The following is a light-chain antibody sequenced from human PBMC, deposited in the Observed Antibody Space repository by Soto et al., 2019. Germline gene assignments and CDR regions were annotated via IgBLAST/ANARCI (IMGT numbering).Light chain of an antibody. J-gene: IGLJ1*01. CDR1: SSDVGGYNC. V-gene: IGLV2-14*01. CDR3: SSYTSSSTLV. CDR2: DVS. Sequence: QSVLTQPASVSGSPGQSITISCTGTSSDVGGYNCVSWYQQHPGKAPKLMIYDVSNRPSGVSNRFSGSKSGNTASLTISWLQAEDEADYYCSSYTSSSTLVFGTGTKVTVL.